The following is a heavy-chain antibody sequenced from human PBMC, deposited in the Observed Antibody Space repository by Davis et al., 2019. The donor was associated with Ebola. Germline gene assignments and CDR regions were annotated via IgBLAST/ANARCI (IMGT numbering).Heavy chain of an antibody. CDR2: IYPGDPDT. CDR3: ARVGDCSGGRCYSGDFDY. CDR1: GYSFTSYW. D-gene: IGHD2-15*01. Sequence: KVSCKGSGYSFTSYWIGWVRQLPGKGLEWMGIIYPGDPDTRYSPSFQGQVTISADKSISTAYLQWSSLKASDTAMYYCARVGDCSGGRCYSGDFDYWGQGTLVTVSS. J-gene: IGHJ4*02. V-gene: IGHV5-51*01.